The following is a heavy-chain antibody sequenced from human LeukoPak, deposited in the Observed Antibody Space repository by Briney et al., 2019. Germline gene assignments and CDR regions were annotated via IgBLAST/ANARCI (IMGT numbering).Heavy chain of an antibody. CDR3: AKDSSVPAARSYGSPNY. Sequence: QTGGSLRLSCAASGFTFSSYGMHWVRQAPGKGLEWVAFIRYDGSNKYYADSVKGRFTISRDNSKNTLYLQMNSLRAEGTAVYYCAKDSSVPAARSYGSPNYWGQGTLVTVSS. J-gene: IGHJ4*02. CDR1: GFTFSSYG. D-gene: IGHD2-2*01. CDR2: IRYDGSNK. V-gene: IGHV3-30*02.